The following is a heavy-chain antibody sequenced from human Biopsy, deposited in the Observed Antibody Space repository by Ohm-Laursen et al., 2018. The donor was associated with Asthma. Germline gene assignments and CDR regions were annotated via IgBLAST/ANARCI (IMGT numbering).Heavy chain of an antibody. CDR2: IYWDDYN. D-gene: IGHD3-9*01. V-gene: IGHV2-5*02. J-gene: IGHJ5*02. Sequence: TQTLTLTCTFSGFSLRTPGVGVGWIRQSPGKALEWLALIYWDDYNLFRPSLKRRLTITKDPSKNQVVPTMTKMDPVDSGTYYCALSQDSGFDDHSPSWFDPWGQGTLVTVSS. CDR1: GFSLRTPGVG. CDR3: ALSQDSGFDDHSPSWFDP.